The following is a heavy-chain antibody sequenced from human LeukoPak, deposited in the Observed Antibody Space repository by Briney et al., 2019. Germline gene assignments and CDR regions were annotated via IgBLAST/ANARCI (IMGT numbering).Heavy chain of an antibody. D-gene: IGHD3-10*01. CDR2: IYHSGST. J-gene: IGHJ5*02. CDR3: ARVEYYYGSGSSRFDP. CDR1: GYSISSGYY. V-gene: IGHV4-38-2*01. Sequence: SETLSLTCAVSGYSISSGYYWGWIRQPPGKGLEWIGSIYHSGSTYYNPSLKSRVTISVDTSKNQFSLKLGSVTAADTAVYYCARVEYYYGSGSSRFDPWGQGTLVTVSS.